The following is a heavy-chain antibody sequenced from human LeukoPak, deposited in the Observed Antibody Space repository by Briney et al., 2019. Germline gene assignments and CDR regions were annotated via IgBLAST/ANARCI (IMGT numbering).Heavy chain of an antibody. CDR3: ARAGSNYGLDY. V-gene: IGHV3-21*01. CDR1: GFTFTDSA. Sequence: GESLRLSCAGSGFTFTDSAINWVRQAPGKGLEWVSSINNIATHSYYAASVKGRFSISRDDAKNSVYLQMHSLRAEDTALYYCARAGSNYGLDYWGQGTLVSVSS. J-gene: IGHJ4*02. CDR2: INNIATHS. D-gene: IGHD4-11*01.